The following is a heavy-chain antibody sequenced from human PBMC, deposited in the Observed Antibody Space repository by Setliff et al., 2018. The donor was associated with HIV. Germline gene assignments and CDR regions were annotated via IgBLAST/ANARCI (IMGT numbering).Heavy chain of an antibody. J-gene: IGHJ3*02. CDR2: IFYSGST. CDR1: GGSISSYY. V-gene: IGHV4-59*01. Sequence: CTVSGGSISSYYWSWIRQPPGKGLECIGYIFYSGSTNYNPSLKSRVTISVDTSKNQFSLKLSSVTAADTAVYYCAREIGDGSGTLNAFDIWGQGTMVTVS. D-gene: IGHD3-10*01. CDR3: AREIGDGSGTLNAFDI.